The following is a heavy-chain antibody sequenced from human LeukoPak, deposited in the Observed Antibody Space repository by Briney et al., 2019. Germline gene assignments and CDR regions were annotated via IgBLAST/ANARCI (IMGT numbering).Heavy chain of an antibody. J-gene: IGHJ6*02. D-gene: IGHD6-19*01. CDR3: AREVAGTQGSYYYYYGMDV. CDR1: GGTFSSYA. V-gene: IGHV1-69*13. CDR2: IIPIFGIA. Sequence: SVKVSCKASGGTFSSYAISWVRQAPGQGLEWMGRIIPIFGIANYAQKFQGRVTITADESTSTAYMELSSLRSEDTAVYYCAREVAGTQGSYYYYYGMDVWGQGTTVTVSS.